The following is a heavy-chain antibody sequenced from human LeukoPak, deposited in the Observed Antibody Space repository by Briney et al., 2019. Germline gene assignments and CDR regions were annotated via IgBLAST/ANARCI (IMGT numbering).Heavy chain of an antibody. CDR2: ISPDGSTT. CDR3: AKGGLAVAGTLGDY. CDR1: GFTFSRYW. Sequence: PGGSLRLSCAASGFTFSRYWMHWVRQAPGKGLMWVSRISPDGSTTLYADSVKGRFTISRDNAKNTLYLQMNSLRAEDTAVYHCAKGGLAVAGTLGDYWGQGTLVTVPS. D-gene: IGHD6-19*01. V-gene: IGHV3-74*03. J-gene: IGHJ4*02.